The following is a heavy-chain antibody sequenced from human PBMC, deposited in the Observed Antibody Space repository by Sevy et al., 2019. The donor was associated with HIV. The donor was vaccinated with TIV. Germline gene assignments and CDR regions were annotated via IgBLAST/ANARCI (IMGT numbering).Heavy chain of an antibody. CDR2: IYYSGKT. J-gene: IGHJ5*02. D-gene: IGHD3-3*01. CDR1: GGSISSGGYY. Sequence: SETLSLTCAVSGGSISSGGYYWSWIRQRPGKGLEWMGYIYYSGKTYYNPSVTSLKSRITISLDTSENQFSLKLSSVTAADTAVYFCARSLTRTFGITNWFVLWGQGTLVTDSS. V-gene: IGHV4-31*11. CDR3: ARSLTRTFGITNWFVL.